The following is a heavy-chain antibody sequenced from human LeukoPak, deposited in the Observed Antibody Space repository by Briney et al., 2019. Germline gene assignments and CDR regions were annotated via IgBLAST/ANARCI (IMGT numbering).Heavy chain of an antibody. J-gene: IGHJ4*02. D-gene: IGHD7-27*01. Sequence: GALRLSFGGSGFTLCSYAMSRGRPAPGKGLGGVSAISAGGGSTYYADSVKGRFTISRDNSKNTLYLQMNSLRAEDTAVYYCARDPDQTGYFDYWGQGTVVTVSS. CDR2: ISAGGGST. CDR1: GFTLCSYA. CDR3: ARDPDQTGYFDY. V-gene: IGHV3-23*01.